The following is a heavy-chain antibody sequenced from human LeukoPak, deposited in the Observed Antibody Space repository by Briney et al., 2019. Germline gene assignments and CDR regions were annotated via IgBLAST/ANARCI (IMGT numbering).Heavy chain of an antibody. CDR2: IYSGGST. CDR1: GFTVSTNY. Sequence: GGSLRLSCAASGFTVSTNYMSWVRQAPGEGLEWVSVIYSGGSTYYADSVKGRFTISRDNSKNTLYLQMNSLRAEDTAVYYCARHFGVITKGVYYYYYGMDVWGQGPRSPSP. CDR3: ARHFGVITKGVYYYYYGMDV. J-gene: IGHJ6*02. D-gene: IGHD3-3*01. V-gene: IGHV3-66*04.